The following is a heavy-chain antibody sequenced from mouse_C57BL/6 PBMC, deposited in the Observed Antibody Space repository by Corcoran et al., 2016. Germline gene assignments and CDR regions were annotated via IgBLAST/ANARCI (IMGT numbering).Heavy chain of an antibody. D-gene: IGHD2-4*01. CDR3: ARWGLRRPSWFAY. CDR2: INPNNGGT. CDR1: GYTFTDYY. Sequence: EVQLQQSGPELVKPGASVKISCKASGYTFTDYYMNWVKQSHGKSLEWIGDINPNNGGTSYNQKFKGKATLTVDKSSSTAYMELRSLTSEDSAVYYCARWGLRRPSWFAYWGQGTLVTVSA. V-gene: IGHV1-26*01. J-gene: IGHJ3*01.